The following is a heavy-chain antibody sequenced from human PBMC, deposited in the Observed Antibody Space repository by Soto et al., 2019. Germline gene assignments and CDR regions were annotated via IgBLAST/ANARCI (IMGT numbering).Heavy chain of an antibody. J-gene: IGHJ6*02. CDR2: IGSKDNSYAT. CDR3: FRENYFSYHRMDV. V-gene: IGHV3-73*01. CDR1: GFDFSGST. Sequence: GGSLRLSCAGSGFDFSGSTIHWVRQASGKGLEWVGRIGSKDNSYATAYAVSVKGRFFISRDDSKTTAYLQMNSLKIDDTAVYYCFRENYFSYHRMDVWGQGTTVTASS.